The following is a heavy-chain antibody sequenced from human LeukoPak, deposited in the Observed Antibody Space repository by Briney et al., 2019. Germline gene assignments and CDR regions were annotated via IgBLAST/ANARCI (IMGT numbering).Heavy chain of an antibody. V-gene: IGHV1-69*13. D-gene: IGHD2-2*01. J-gene: IGHJ6*04. CDR3: ARDQPVRSIVVVPAAMGDDYYYGMDV. CDR1: GGTFSSYA. CDR2: SIPIFGTA. Sequence: SVKVYCKASGGTFSSYAISWVRQAPGQGLEWMGGSIPIFGTANYAQKFQGRVTITADESTSTAYMELSSLRSEDTAVYYCARDQPVRSIVVVPAAMGDDYYYGMDVWGKGTTVTVPS.